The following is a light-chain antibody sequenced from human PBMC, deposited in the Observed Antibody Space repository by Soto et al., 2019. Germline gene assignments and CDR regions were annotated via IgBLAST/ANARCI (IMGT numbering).Light chain of an antibody. V-gene: IGKV1-39*01. CDR1: QSVSNNY. CDR3: QQTYRTPLT. CDR2: AAS. Sequence: TQSPGTLSLSPGERATLSCRASQSVSNNYLAWYQQKPGKAPKLLIYAASSLHSGVPSRFSGSGSGTDFTLTISSLQPEDFATYSCQQTYRTPLTFGGGTKVDIK. J-gene: IGKJ4*01.